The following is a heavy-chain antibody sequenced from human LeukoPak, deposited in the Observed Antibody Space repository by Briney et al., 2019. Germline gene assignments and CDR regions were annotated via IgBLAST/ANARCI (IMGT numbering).Heavy chain of an antibody. Sequence: GESLKISCKGSGYSFTSYWIGWVRQLPGKGLEWMGIIYPGDSDTRYSPSFQGQVTISADKSISTAYLQWSSLKASDTAMYYCARRYSSSWYWFDPWGQGTLVTVSS. CDR3: ARRYSSSWYWFDP. J-gene: IGHJ5*02. CDR2: IYPGDSDT. V-gene: IGHV5-51*01. CDR1: GYSFTSYW. D-gene: IGHD6-13*01.